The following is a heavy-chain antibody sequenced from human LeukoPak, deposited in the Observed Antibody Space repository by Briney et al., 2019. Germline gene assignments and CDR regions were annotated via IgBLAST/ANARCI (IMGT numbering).Heavy chain of an antibody. V-gene: IGHV4-59*01. Sequence: SETLSLTCTVSGGSISSYYWSWIRQPPGKGLEWIGYIYYSGSTNYNPSLKSRVTISVDTSKNQFSLKLSSVTAADTAVYYCARRDSSGSYYWFDPWGQGTLVTVSS. D-gene: IGHD1-26*01. CDR1: GGSISSYY. J-gene: IGHJ5*02. CDR3: ARRDSSGSYYWFDP. CDR2: IYYSGST.